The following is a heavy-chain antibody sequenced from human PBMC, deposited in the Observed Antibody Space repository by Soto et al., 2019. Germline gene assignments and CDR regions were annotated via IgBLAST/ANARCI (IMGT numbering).Heavy chain of an antibody. V-gene: IGHV3-33*01. J-gene: IGHJ6*02. Sequence: GQGLEWVAYIRNNGSNKYYADSVKGRFTISRDNSKNTLYLQMNSLRAEDTAVYYCARDRYYYDSSGYYYVRDYCYDGMDVWGQGTTVTVS. CDR3: ARDRYYYDSSGYYYVRDYCYDGMDV. CDR2: IRNNGSNK. D-gene: IGHD3-22*01.